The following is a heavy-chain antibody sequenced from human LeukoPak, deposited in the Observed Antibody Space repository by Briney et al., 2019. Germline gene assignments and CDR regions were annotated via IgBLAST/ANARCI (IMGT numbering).Heavy chain of an antibody. D-gene: IGHD5-12*01. CDR3: ATDREYSQEP. V-gene: IGHV3-74*01. J-gene: IGHJ5*02. CDR1: GFTFRTSW. CDR2: INRDGSST. Sequence: GGSLRLSCAASGFTFRTSWMHWVRHAPGKGLMWVSFINRDGSSTNYVDSVKGRFTTSRDNAKNTLYLQMNRLRDEDTAVYYCATDREYSQEPWGQGTLVTVSS.